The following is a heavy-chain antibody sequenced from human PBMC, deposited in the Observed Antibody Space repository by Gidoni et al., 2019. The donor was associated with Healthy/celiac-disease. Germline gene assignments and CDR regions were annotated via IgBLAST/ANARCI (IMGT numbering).Heavy chain of an antibody. V-gene: IGHV4-39*01. CDR2: IYYRGST. CDR1: GGSISRSSYY. Sequence: QLQLQESGPGLVKPSETLSLTCTVSGGSISRSSYYWGWIRQPPGKGLEWIGSIYYRGSTNYNPSLKRRVTISVDTSKNQFSLKLSSVTAADTAVYYCARSSYVFDYWGQGTLVTVSS. CDR3: ARSSYVFDY. D-gene: IGHD3-16*01. J-gene: IGHJ4*02.